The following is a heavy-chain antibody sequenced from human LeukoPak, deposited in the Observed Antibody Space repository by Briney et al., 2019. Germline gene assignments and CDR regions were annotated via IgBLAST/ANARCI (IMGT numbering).Heavy chain of an antibody. Sequence: GASVKVSCKGSGYTFTNYGINWVRQAPGQGLEWMGWISGYNGNTHYAQKVQDRVTMTTDTSTSTVYMELSSLRSEDTAVYYCARDYDYGFCDYWGQGTLVTVSS. CDR3: ARDYDYGFCDY. J-gene: IGHJ4*02. CDR2: ISGYNGNT. V-gene: IGHV1-18*01. CDR1: GYTFTNYG. D-gene: IGHD3-16*01.